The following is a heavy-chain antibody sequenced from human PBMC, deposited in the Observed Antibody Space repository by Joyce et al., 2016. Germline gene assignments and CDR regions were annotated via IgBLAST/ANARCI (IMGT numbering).Heavy chain of an antibody. J-gene: IGHJ6*02. D-gene: IGHD3-16*01. CDR3: ARELRGRYYYGMDV. V-gene: IGHV3-23*01. Sequence: EVQLLESGGGLIQPGGSLRLSCAASGFTLSNYAMGWVHQAPGKGLEWVSPKGRFTISRDDSKNTLYLQMSSLRAEDTAVYYCARELRGRYYYGMDVWGQGTTVTVSS. CDR1: GFTLSNYA.